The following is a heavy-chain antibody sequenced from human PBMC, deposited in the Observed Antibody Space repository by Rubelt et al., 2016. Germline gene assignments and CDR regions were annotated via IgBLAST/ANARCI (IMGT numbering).Heavy chain of an antibody. CDR3: ARDPFDLSVSGVFPVDV. D-gene: IGHD3-3*01. V-gene: IGHV3-30*04. J-gene: IGHJ6*02. Sequence: GFSFRNYSIHWVRQAPGKGLEWVAIISHDGSKKYYADSVKGRFTISRDNSKNTLSLRMNSLRTDDTAVYYCARDPFDLSVSGVFPVDVWGQGTTVTVSS. CDR1: GFSFRNYS. CDR2: ISHDGSKK.